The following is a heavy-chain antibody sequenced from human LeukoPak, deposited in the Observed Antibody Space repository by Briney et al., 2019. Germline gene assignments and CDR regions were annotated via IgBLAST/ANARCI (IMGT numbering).Heavy chain of an antibody. Sequence: GGSLRLSCAASGFTFSNYWVSWFRQAPGQGLEWVASTKQDGSERYYVDSVKGRFTISRDNAKNSLFLQLSSLGVEDTAVYYCARGSMHIYHLYTDYWGQGTLVTVSS. CDR2: TKQDGSER. D-gene: IGHD3-16*02. J-gene: IGHJ4*02. CDR1: GFTFSNYW. V-gene: IGHV3-7*01. CDR3: ARGSMHIYHLYTDY.